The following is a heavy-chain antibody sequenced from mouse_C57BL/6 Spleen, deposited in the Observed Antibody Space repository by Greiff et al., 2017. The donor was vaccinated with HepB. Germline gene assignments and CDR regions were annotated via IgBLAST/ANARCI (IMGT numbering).Heavy chain of an antibody. D-gene: IGHD2-1*01. V-gene: IGHV5-4*01. Sequence: VQLKESGGGLVKPGGSLKLSCAASGFTFSSYAMSWVRQTPEKRLEWVATISDGGSYTYYPDNVKGRFTISRDNAKNNLYLQMSHLKSEDTAMYYCARDTLYGNYGWFAYWGQGTLVTVSA. CDR2: ISDGGSYT. CDR1: GFTFSSYA. J-gene: IGHJ3*01. CDR3: ARDTLYGNYGWFAY.